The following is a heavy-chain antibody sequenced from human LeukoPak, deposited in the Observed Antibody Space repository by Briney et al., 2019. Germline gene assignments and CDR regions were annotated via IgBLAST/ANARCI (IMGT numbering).Heavy chain of an antibody. J-gene: IGHJ4*02. CDR2: VYYSGDI. V-gene: IGHV4-39*07. CDR3: ARAQKNGAVAGCIDY. D-gene: IGHD6-19*01. CDR1: GGSISSSSYY. Sequence: SETLSLTCTVSGGSISSSSYYWGWIRQPPGKGLEWIGSVYYSGDIYYTPSLKSRVTISVDTSKNQFSLKVSSVTAADTAVYYCARAQKNGAVAGCIDYWGQGTLVTVSS.